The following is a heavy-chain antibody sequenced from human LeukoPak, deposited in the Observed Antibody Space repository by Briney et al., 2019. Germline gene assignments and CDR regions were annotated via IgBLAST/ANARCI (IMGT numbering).Heavy chain of an antibody. J-gene: IGHJ4*02. V-gene: IGHV4-4*07. D-gene: IGHD6-19*01. Sequence: SETLSLTCTVSGGSISSYYWSWIRQPAGKGLEWIGRIYTSGSTNYNPSLKSRVTISVDTSKNQFSLKLSSVTAADTAVYYCARIAVWGPTAQPYFDYWGQGTLVTVSS. CDR1: GGSISSYY. CDR2: IYTSGST. CDR3: ARIAVWGPTAQPYFDY.